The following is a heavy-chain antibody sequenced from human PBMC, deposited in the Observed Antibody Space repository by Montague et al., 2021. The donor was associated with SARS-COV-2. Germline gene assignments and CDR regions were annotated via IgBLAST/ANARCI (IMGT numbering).Heavy chain of an antibody. Sequence: VKPTPTLTLTCTFSGFSLNTPEVAVGWIRPPPGKALEWLALIYGGDEERYGPSLQSRLTITRDTSKSQVVLTMTNMDPVDTATYYCAHRFAGFFDYWGQGIMVTVSS. J-gene: IGHJ4*02. CDR1: GFSLNTPEVA. V-gene: IGHV2-5*05. CDR2: IYGGDEE. CDR3: AHRFAGFFDY.